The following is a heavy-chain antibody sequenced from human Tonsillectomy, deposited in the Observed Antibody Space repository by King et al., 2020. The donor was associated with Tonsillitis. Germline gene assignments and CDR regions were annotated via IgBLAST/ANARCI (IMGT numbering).Heavy chain of an antibody. J-gene: IGHJ6*02. D-gene: IGHD4-17*01. CDR2: IRYDGSNK. Sequence: VQLVESGGGVVQPGGSLRLSCAASGFIFSSYGMHWVRQAPGKGLEWVALIRYDGSNKYHADSVKGRFTISRDNSKNTLYLQMNSLRGEDTAVYYCAKDSNGYGDFGSPYYYYYGMDVWGQGTTVTISS. V-gene: IGHV3-30*02. CDR3: AKDSNGYGDFGSPYYYYYGMDV. CDR1: GFIFSSYG.